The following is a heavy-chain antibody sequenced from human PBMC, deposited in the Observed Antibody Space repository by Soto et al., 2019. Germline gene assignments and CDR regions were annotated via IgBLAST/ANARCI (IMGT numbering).Heavy chain of an antibody. CDR3: ARGSSSSHVDY. CDR2: IDWDNDK. J-gene: IGHJ4*02. D-gene: IGHD6-6*01. V-gene: IGHV2-70*01. Sequence: GPTLAYPTPAFTLTCTFSGFSLNTSGMCVSWIRQPLGKALEWLALIDWDNDKYYSTSLETRLTISKDTSKNQVILTMTNMDPGDTATYYCARGSSSSHVDYWGQGTLVTVSS. CDR1: GFSLNTSGMC.